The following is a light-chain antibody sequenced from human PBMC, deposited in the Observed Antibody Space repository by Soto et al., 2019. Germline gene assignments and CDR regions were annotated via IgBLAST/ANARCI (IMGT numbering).Light chain of an antibody. V-gene: IGKV1-5*01. Sequence: DIQMTQSPSTLSASVGDGVTITCRASETITTSLAWYQQQPGTAPKALIYDASTLESGVPSRFSGSGSGTEFTLTISSLQPADFATYYCQQYGSYPRTFGQGTKVDIK. CDR3: QQYGSYPRT. J-gene: IGKJ1*01. CDR1: ETITTS. CDR2: DAS.